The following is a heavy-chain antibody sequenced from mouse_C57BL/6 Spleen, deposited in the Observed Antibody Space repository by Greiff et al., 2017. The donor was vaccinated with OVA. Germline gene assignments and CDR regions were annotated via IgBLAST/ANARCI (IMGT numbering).Heavy chain of an antibody. CDR3: ARRSSGYLFAY. Sequence: VQLQQSGAELVRPGTSVKVSCKASGYAFTNYLIEWVKQRPGQGLEWIGVINPGSGGTNYNEKFKGKATLTADKSSSTAYMQLSSLTSEDSAVYFCARRSSGYLFAYWGQGTLVTVSA. V-gene: IGHV1-54*01. CDR1: GYAFTNYL. CDR2: INPGSGGT. J-gene: IGHJ3*01. D-gene: IGHD3-2*02.